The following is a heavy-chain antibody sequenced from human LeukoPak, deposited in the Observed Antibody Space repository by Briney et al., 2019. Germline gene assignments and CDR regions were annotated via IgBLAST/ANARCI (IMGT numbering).Heavy chain of an antibody. CDR2: INHSGST. Sequence: SETLSLTCAVYGGSFSGYYWSWIRQPPGKGLEWIGEINHSGSTNYNPSLKSRVTISVDTSKNQFSLKLSSVTAADTAVYYCARLVAYSYGYDYWGQGTLVAVSS. J-gene: IGHJ4*02. D-gene: IGHD5-18*01. V-gene: IGHV4-34*01. CDR1: GGSFSGYY. CDR3: ARLVAYSYGYDY.